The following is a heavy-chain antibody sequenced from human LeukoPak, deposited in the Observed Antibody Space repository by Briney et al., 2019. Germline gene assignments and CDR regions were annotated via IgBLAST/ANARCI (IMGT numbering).Heavy chain of an antibody. V-gene: IGHV3-21*01. CDR3: VRLRRNSDSSGYFYYYDN. D-gene: IGHD3-22*01. Sequence: GGSLRLSFAASGFFFGRDSFDWVRQAPGKGLEWVASVYVVIIYIYYADSLRGRFTISRDNAKKSVLLQMNSQRAEDMAMYYCVRLRRNSDSSGYFYYYDNWGQGPLVTVSS. CDR2: VYVVIIYI. CDR1: GFFFGRDS. J-gene: IGHJ4*02.